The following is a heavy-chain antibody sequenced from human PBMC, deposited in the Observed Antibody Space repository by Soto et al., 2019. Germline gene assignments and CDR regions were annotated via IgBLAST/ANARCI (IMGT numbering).Heavy chain of an antibody. Sequence: SETLSLTCAVYGGSFSGYYWSWIRQSPGKGLEWIGEVNPTGSTKYKPSLKSRVTISVDTSKNQFSLNLNSVTAADTALYYCARSREQWLVDAFDIWGQGTMVTVSS. D-gene: IGHD6-19*01. CDR3: ARSREQWLVDAFDI. CDR1: GGSFSGYY. V-gene: IGHV4-34*01. CDR2: VNPTGST. J-gene: IGHJ3*02.